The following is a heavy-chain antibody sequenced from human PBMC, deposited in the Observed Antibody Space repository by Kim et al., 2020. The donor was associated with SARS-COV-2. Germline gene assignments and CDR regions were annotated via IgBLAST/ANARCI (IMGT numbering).Heavy chain of an antibody. CDR1: GYSFTDYR. Sequence: GESLKISCKASGYSFTDYRIGWVRQMSGQGLEWMGLIYPGDSVVIYSPSFQGQVTISADKSINTAYLHWSSLKASDTAMYYCARPFFSGSGSYLLGYWGQGTQVSVSS. V-gene: IGHV5-51*01. J-gene: IGHJ4*02. CDR3: ARPFFSGSGSYLLGY. D-gene: IGHD3-10*01. CDR2: IYPGDSVV.